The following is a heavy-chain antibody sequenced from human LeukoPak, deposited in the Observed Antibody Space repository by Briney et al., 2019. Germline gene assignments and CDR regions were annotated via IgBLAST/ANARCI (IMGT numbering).Heavy chain of an antibody. CDR1: GYTFTSYD. CDR2: MNPNSGNT. D-gene: IGHD5-24*01. CDR3: ARGVRRDGYNYHPQDY. J-gene: IGHJ4*02. Sequence: ASVKVSCKASGYTFTSYDINWVRQATGQGLEWMGWMNPNSGNTGYAQKFQGRVTITRNTSTSTAYMELSSLRSEDTAVYYCARGVRRDGYNYHPQDYWGQGTLVTVSS. V-gene: IGHV1-8*03.